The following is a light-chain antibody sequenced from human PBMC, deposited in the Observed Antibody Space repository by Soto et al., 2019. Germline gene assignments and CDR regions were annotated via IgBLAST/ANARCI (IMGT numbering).Light chain of an antibody. Sequence: EIVLTQSPGTLSLSPGEIATLSCRASQSVSSSYLAWYQQKPGQAPRLLIYGASSRATGIPDRFSGSGSGTDFTLTNSRLEPEDFAVYYCQQYGSSPGTFGQGTKLEIK. V-gene: IGKV3-20*01. CDR1: QSVSSSY. J-gene: IGKJ2*01. CDR3: QQYGSSPGT. CDR2: GAS.